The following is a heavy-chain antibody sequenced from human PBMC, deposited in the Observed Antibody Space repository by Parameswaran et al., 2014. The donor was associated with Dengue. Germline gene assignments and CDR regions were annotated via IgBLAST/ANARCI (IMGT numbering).Heavy chain of an antibody. V-gene: IGHV1-69*01. D-gene: IGHD4-23*01. J-gene: IGHJ4*02. Sequence: WVRQAPGQGLEWMGGIIPIFGTANYAQKFQGRVTITADESTSTAYMELSSLRSEDTAVYYCASKTGYGGPPGNYWGQGTLVTVSS. CDR3: ASKTGYGGPPGNY. CDR2: IIPIFGTA.